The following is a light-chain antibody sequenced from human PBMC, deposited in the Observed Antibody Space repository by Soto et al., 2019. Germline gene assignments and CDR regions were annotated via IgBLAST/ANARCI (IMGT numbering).Light chain of an antibody. CDR3: SSFTSSSSYV. V-gene: IGLV2-14*03. CDR1: SSDVGAYNY. J-gene: IGLJ1*01. CDR2: HVS. Sequence: QSVLTQPASVSGSPGQSITISCTGTSSDVGAYNYVSWYQQHPGRAPQLIIYHVSNRPSGVSNRFSGSKSDNTASLTISGLQAEDEADDYCSSFTSSSSYVFGPGTKVTVL.